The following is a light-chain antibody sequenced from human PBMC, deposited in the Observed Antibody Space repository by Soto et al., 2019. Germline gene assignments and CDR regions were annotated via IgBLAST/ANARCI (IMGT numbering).Light chain of an antibody. CDR1: HSLMYSDGISY. Sequence: DVVMTQSPLSLPVTLGQPASISCRSSHSLMYSDGISYLSWFQQRPGQSPRRLIYKVSNRDSWVADRFSGSGSGTDFTLKISRVEADDVGVYYCMQGTRWPPGTLGQGTKLEIK. V-gene: IGKV2-30*01. CDR3: MQGTRWPPGT. J-gene: IGKJ2*01. CDR2: KVS.